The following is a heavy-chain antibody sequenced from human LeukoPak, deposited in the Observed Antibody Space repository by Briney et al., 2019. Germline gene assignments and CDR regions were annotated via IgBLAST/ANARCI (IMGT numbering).Heavy chain of an antibody. D-gene: IGHD1-26*01. J-gene: IGHJ4*02. Sequence: RGSLRLSCAASGFTFSSYWMGWVRQAPGKRLEWVANMNIDGSEKYFADSAKGRFTISRGNARNSVYLQMNSLRVEDTAVYYCARDPVEWELLLDYWGQGTLVTVSS. CDR3: ARDPVEWELLLDY. CDR2: MNIDGSEK. V-gene: IGHV3-7*01. CDR1: GFTFSSYW.